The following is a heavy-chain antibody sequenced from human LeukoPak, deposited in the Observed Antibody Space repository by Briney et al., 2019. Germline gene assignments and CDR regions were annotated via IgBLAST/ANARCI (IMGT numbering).Heavy chain of an antibody. J-gene: IGHJ3*02. V-gene: IGHV1-46*01. D-gene: IGHD6-19*01. Sequence: ASVKVSCKASGYTFTSYHMHWVRQAPGQGPGWMGVINPSGGSTSYAQKFQGRVTMTRDTSTSTVYMELSSLRSERNVVHYCAIFKHSSGWLVDAFYIWGRATMVTVSS. CDR3: AIFKHSSGWLVDAFYI. CDR2: INPSGGST. CDR1: GYTFTSYH.